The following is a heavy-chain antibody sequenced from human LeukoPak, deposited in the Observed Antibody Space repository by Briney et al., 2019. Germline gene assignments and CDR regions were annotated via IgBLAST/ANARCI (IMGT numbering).Heavy chain of an antibody. J-gene: IGHJ4*02. Sequence: GGSLRLSCAASGFTVRSNAMSWVRQAPGKGLEWVSVIYDGGSTYHTDSVKGRFSISRDNSKNSLYLQMNSLRDEDTAVYYCARDLYGDYLVDYWGQGTLVTVSS. CDR3: ARDLYGDYLVDY. V-gene: IGHV3-66*01. CDR1: GFTVRSNA. D-gene: IGHD4-17*01. CDR2: IYDGGST.